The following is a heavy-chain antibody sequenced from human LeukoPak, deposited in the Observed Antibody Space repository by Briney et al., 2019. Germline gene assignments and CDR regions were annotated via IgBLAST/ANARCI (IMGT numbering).Heavy chain of an antibody. CDR1: GGTFSSYA. Sequence: SVKVSCKASGGTFSSYAISWVRQAPGQGLEWMGGIIPIFGTANYAQKFQGRVTITADESTSTAYMELSSLRSEDTAVYCCASYSSSFLDYYYGMDVWGQGTTVTVSS. V-gene: IGHV1-69*13. CDR2: IIPIFGTA. D-gene: IGHD6-6*01. J-gene: IGHJ6*02. CDR3: ASYSSSFLDYYYGMDV.